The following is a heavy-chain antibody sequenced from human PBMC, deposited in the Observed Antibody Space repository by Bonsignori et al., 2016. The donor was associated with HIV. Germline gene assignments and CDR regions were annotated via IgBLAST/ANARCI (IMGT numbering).Heavy chain of an antibody. Sequence: GESLKISCTVSGFTFSNYEMNWVRQAPGMGLEWVSYISTSGGTIYYADSVKGRFTVSRDNAKNSLYLQMNSLRAEDTAVYYCARAWGSRVGLFDYWGQGTLVTVSS. CDR1: GFTFSNYE. J-gene: IGHJ4*02. CDR3: ARAWGSRVGLFDY. CDR2: ISTSGGTI. V-gene: IGHV3-48*03. D-gene: IGHD7-27*01.